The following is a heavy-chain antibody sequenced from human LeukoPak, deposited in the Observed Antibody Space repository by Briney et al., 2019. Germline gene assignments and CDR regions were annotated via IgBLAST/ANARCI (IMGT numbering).Heavy chain of an antibody. CDR1: GFTFTSYG. CDR3: AKDGRPKRGCSSTSCLNYLDY. CDR2: IRSDGSNK. V-gene: IGHV3-30*02. D-gene: IGHD2-2*01. J-gene: IGHJ4*02. Sequence: GGSLRLSCAASGFTFTSYGMHWVRQAPGKGLEWVAFIRSDGSNKYYADSVKGRLTISRDNSKNKLYLQMNSLRAEDTAVYYCAKDGRPKRGCSSTSCLNYLDYWGQGTLVTVSS.